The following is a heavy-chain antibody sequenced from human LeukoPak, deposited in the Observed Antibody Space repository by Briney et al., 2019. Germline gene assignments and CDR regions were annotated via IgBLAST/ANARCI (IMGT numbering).Heavy chain of an antibody. CDR2: ISYDGSNK. CDR3: ARGSYTSSWYGVFDY. CDR1: GFTFSSYA. Sequence: PGGSLRLSCAASGFTFSSYAMHWVRQAPGKGLEWVALISYDGSNKYYADSVKGRFTISRDNSKNTLYLQMNSLRGEDTAVYYCARGSYTSSWYGVFDYWGQGTLVTVSS. J-gene: IGHJ4*02. V-gene: IGHV3-30*04. D-gene: IGHD6-13*01.